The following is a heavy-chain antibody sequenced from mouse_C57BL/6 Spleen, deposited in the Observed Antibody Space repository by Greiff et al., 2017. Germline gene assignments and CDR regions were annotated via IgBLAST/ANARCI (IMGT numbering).Heavy chain of an antibody. Sequence: EVKVVESGGGLVKPGGSLKLSCAASGFTFSDYGMHWVRQAPEKGLVWVAYISSGSSTIYYADTVKGRFTISRDNAKNTLFLQMTSLRSEDTAMYYCARKEFNWDFDYWGQGTTLTVSS. D-gene: IGHD4-1*01. V-gene: IGHV5-17*01. CDR1: GFTFSDYG. J-gene: IGHJ2*01. CDR2: ISSGSSTI. CDR3: ARKEFNWDFDY.